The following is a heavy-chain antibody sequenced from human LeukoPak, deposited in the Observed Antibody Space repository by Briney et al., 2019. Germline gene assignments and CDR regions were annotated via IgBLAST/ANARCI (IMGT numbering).Heavy chain of an antibody. CDR1: GGSFSGYY. CDR2: INHSGST. J-gene: IGHJ3*02. Sequence: SETLSLTCAVYGGSFSGYYWSWIRQPPGKGLEWIGEINHSGSTNYNPSLKSRVTISVDTSKNQFSPKLSSVTAADTAVYYCAREDSSGYAAFDIWGQGTMVTVSS. V-gene: IGHV4-34*01. CDR3: AREDSSGYAAFDI. D-gene: IGHD3-22*01.